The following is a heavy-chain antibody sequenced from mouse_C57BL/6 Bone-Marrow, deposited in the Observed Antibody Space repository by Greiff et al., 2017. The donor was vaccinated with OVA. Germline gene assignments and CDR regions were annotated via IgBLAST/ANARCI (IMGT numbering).Heavy chain of an antibody. CDR2: FHPYNDDT. D-gene: IGHD1-1*01. V-gene: IGHV1-47*01. CDR1: GYTFTTYP. CDR3: ATGYYYGSSYGFAY. Sequence: QVQLKESGAELVKPGASVKMSCKASGYTFTTYPIEWMKQNHGKSLEWIGNFHPYNDDTKYNEKFKGKATLTVEKSSSTVYLELSRLTSDDSAVYYCATGYYYGSSYGFAYWGQGTLVTVSA. J-gene: IGHJ3*01.